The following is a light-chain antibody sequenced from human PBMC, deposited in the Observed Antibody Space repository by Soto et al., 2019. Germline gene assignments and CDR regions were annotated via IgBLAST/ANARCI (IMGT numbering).Light chain of an antibody. V-gene: IGKV3-15*01. CDR2: GAS. Sequence: EIVMTQSPATLSVSPGERATLSCRASQSVSNNLAWYQQQPGQAPRILIYGASNRATGIPARFSGSGSGTEFTLTISSLQSEDFAVYCCKHYNNGLPFRGETKVEIK. CDR1: QSVSNN. CDR3: KHYNNGLP. J-gene: IGKJ4*01.